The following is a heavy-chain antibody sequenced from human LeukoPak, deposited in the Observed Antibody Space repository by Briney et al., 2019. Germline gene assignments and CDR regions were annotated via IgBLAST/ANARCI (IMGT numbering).Heavy chain of an antibody. CDR3: ARFSTPFTVTTNLDY. D-gene: IGHD4-17*01. Sequence: ASVKVSCKASGFTFTNYAVSWVRQAPGQGLEWMGWISVYNSNTNYAQKLQGRVTVTTDTSTSTAYMELRSLRSDDTAVYYCARFSTPFTVTTNLDYWGQGTLVTVSS. CDR2: ISVYNSNT. J-gene: IGHJ4*02. V-gene: IGHV1-18*01. CDR1: GFTFTNYA.